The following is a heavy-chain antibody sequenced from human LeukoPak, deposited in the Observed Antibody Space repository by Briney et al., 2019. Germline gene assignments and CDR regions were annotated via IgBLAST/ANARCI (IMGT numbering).Heavy chain of an antibody. CDR1: GGSISNYY. CDR2: IYYSGST. Sequence: SETLSLTCTVSGGSISNYYWSWIRQPPGKGLEWIGYIYYSGSTNYNPSLKGRVTTSVDTSKNQFSLKLSSVTASDTAVYYCARHRGYSYGYQDYWGQGTLVTVSS. CDR3: ARHRGYSYGYQDY. D-gene: IGHD5-18*01. V-gene: IGHV4-59*08. J-gene: IGHJ4*02.